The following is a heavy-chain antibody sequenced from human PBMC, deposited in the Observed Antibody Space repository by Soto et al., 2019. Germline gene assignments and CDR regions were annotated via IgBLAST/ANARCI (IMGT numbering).Heavy chain of an antibody. CDR1: GYTLTELS. V-gene: IGHV1-24*01. J-gene: IGHJ6*03. CDR3: ATWVAAAGTLRRHYYYYMDV. D-gene: IGHD6-13*01. CDR2: FDPEDGET. Sequence: GASVKVSCKVSGYTLTELSMHWVRQAPGKGLEWMGGFDPEDGETIYAQKFQGRVTMTEDTSTDTAYMELSSLRSEDTAVYYCATWVAAAGTLRRHYYYYMDVWGKGTTVTVSS.